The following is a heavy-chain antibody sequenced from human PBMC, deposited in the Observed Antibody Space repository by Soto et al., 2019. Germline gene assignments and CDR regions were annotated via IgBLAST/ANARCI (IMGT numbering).Heavy chain of an antibody. CDR1: GFTFNNFA. J-gene: IGHJ6*02. CDR3: AKNILSSSGCEY. CDR2: ISVGGDAT. Sequence: GGSLRLSCAATGFTFNNFAMNWVRQGPGKGLEWVSGISVGGDATRYADSVKGRFTISRDNAESMVYLDMYSLIPDDTAIYYCAKNILSSSGCEYWGQGTTVSVSS. D-gene: IGHD6-6*01. V-gene: IGHV3-23*01.